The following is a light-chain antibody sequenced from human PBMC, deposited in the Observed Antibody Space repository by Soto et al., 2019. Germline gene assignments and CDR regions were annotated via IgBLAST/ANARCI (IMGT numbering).Light chain of an antibody. CDR2: WAS. J-gene: IGKJ1*01. V-gene: IGKV4-1*01. CDR3: QQYYSTPPSWT. Sequence: DIVMTQSPDSLAVSLGERATINCKSSQSVLYSSNNKNYLAWYQQKPGQPPKLLIYWASTRESGVPDRFSGRGSGKDVTLTISSLQAEDVAVYNCQQYYSTPPSWTFGHGTKVEIK. CDR1: QSVLYSSNNKNY.